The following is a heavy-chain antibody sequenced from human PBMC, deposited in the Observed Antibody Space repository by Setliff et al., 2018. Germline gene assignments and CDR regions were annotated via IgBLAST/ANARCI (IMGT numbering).Heavy chain of an antibody. D-gene: IGHD2-21*01. CDR2: VYPDDSDA. V-gene: IGHV5-51*01. Sequence: PGESLKISCTGYGYTFSDYWIAWVRQMPGKGLEYMGIVYPDDSDARYSPSFQGRVTISVDKSINAVYLQWGSLKASDTATYYCARLGECTAGRCYSFDHWGQGALVTVSS. CDR1: GYTFSDYW. J-gene: IGHJ4*02. CDR3: ARLGECTAGRCYSFDH.